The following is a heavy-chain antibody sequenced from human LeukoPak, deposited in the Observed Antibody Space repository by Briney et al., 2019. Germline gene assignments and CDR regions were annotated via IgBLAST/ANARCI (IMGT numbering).Heavy chain of an antibody. V-gene: IGHV1-8*03. D-gene: IGHD2-15*01. J-gene: IGHJ5*02. CDR2: MNPNSGNT. Sequence: GASVKVSCKASGYTFNNYDTNWVRQATGQGLEWMGWMNPNSGNTGYAQKFQNRFSITRNTSISTAYMELSSLRSEDSAVYYCARGGKECSAGSCYRWFDPWGQGTLVTVSS. CDR3: ARGGKECSAGSCYRWFDP. CDR1: GYTFNNYD.